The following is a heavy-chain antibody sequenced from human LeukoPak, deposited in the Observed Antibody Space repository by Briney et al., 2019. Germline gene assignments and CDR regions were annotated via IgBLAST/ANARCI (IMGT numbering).Heavy chain of an antibody. J-gene: IGHJ4*02. CDR2: INPPSGGT. Sequence: GASVKVSCKASGYTLTSYNIHWVRQAPGQGLEWMGWINPPSGGTDYAQKFQGRVTMTRDTSISTAYMDLSSLTSDDTAVYFCVRGGGTAHFDYWGQGTLVTVSS. V-gene: IGHV1-2*02. D-gene: IGHD1-26*01. CDR1: GYTLTSYN. CDR3: VRGGGTAHFDY.